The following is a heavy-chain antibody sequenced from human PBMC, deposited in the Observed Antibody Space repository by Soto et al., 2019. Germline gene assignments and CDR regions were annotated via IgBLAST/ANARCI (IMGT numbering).Heavy chain of an antibody. CDR1: GYTFTSYG. V-gene: IGHV1-18*01. Sequence: ASVKVSCKASGYTFTSYGISWVRQAPGQGLEWMGWISAYNGNTNYAQKLQGRVTMTTDTSTSTAYMELRSLRSDDTAVYYCARDEEPDILTGYGAFDIWGQGTMVTVSS. J-gene: IGHJ3*02. D-gene: IGHD3-9*01. CDR3: ARDEEPDILTGYGAFDI. CDR2: ISAYNGNT.